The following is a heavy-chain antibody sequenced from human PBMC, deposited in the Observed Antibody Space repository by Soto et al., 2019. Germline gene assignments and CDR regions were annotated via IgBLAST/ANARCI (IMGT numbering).Heavy chain of an antibody. CDR2: MNLNSGNT. J-gene: IGHJ6*03. CDR3: ARGDIVVVPAAIVVSYYYYYMDV. CDR1: GYTFTSYD. D-gene: IGHD2-2*02. V-gene: IGHV1-8*01. Sequence: QVQLVQSGAEVKKPGASVKVSCKASGYTFTSYDINWVRQATGQGLEWMGWMNLNSGNTGYAQKFQGRVTMTRNTSISTAYMELSSLRSEDTAVYYCARGDIVVVPAAIVVSYYYYYMDVWGKGTTVTVSS.